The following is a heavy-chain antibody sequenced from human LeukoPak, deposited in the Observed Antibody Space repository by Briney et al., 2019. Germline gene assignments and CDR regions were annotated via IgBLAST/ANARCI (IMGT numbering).Heavy chain of an antibody. V-gene: IGHV3-30-3*01. Sequence: GRSLRLSCAASGFTFSSYAMHWVRQAPGKGLEWVAVISYDGSNKYYADSVKGRFTISRDNSKNTLYLQMNSLRAEDTAVYYCARGVLEMATITPFDYWGQGTLVTVSS. D-gene: IGHD5-24*01. CDR2: ISYDGSNK. CDR1: GFTFSSYA. CDR3: ARGVLEMATITPFDY. J-gene: IGHJ4*02.